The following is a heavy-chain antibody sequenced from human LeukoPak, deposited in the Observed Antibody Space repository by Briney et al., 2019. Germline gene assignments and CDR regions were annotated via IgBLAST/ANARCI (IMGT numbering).Heavy chain of an antibody. CDR3: ARDGAYGSGSYGYYYGMDV. D-gene: IGHD3-10*01. CDR2: ISAYNGNT. Sequence: ASVKVSCKASGYTFFTYGITWVRQAPGQGLEWMGWISAYNGNTNYAQKLQGRVTMTTDTSTSTAYMELRSLRSDDTAVYYCARDGAYGSGSYGYYYGMDVWGQGTTVTVSS. J-gene: IGHJ6*02. CDR1: GYTFFTYG. V-gene: IGHV1-18*01.